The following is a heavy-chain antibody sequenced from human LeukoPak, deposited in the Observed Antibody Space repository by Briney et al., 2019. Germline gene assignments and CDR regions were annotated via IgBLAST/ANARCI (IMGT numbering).Heavy chain of an antibody. V-gene: IGHV1-8*01. CDR1: GYTFTSYD. D-gene: IGHD3-10*01. CDR3: ARGAYYYGSGSYYRGPYYYMDV. Sequence: ASVKVSCKASGYTFTSYDINWVRQATGQGLEWMGWMNPNSGNTGYAQKFQGRVTMTRSTSISTAYMELSSLRSEDTAVYYCARGAYYYGSGSYYRGPYYYMDVWGKGTTVTVSS. CDR2: MNPNSGNT. J-gene: IGHJ6*03.